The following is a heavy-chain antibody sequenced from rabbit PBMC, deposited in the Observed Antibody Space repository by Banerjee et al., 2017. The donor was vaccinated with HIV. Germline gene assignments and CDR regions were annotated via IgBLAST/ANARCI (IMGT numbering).Heavy chain of an antibody. Sequence: QEQLKESGGGLVQPGGSLKLSCKASGFDFSSYYICWVRQAPGKGLELIGCIYTAYSGNTYYASWAKGRFTISKTSSTTVTLQMTSLTAADTATYFCARALSYSVGIGCFNLWGPGTLVTVS. D-gene: IGHD1-1*01. J-gene: IGHJ4*01. V-gene: IGHV1S45*01. CDR3: ARALSYSVGIGCFNL. CDR1: GFDFSSYY. CDR2: IYTAYSGNT.